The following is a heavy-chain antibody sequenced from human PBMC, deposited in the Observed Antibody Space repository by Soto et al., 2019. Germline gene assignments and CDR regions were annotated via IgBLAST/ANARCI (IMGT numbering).Heavy chain of an antibody. Sequence: ASVKVSCKVSGYTLTELSMHWVRQAPGKGLEWMGGFDPEDGETIYAQKFQGRVTMTKDTSTDTAYMELSSLRSEDTAVYYCATEESGTYYFDYWGQGTLVTVSS. CDR3: ATEESGTYYFDY. CDR1: GYTLTELS. D-gene: IGHD3-10*01. V-gene: IGHV1-24*01. CDR2: FDPEDGET. J-gene: IGHJ4*02.